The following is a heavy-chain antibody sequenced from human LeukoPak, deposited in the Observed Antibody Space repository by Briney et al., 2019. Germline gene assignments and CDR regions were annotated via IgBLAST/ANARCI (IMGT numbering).Heavy chain of an antibody. D-gene: IGHD5-18*01. CDR1: GFTFNSYA. CDR2: IRYDGSDK. V-gene: IGHV3-30*02. Sequence: PGGSLRLSCEASGFTFNSYAMHWGRQVPGKGLQWVAFIRYDGSDKYYADSVKGRFTISRDNSKNTLYLQLNSLIPDDMAVYYCARGYGKNYLNYWGQGTLVTVST. J-gene: IGHJ4*02. CDR3: ARGYGKNYLNY.